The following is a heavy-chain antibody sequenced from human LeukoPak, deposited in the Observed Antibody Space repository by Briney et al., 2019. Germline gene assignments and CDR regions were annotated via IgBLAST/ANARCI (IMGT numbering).Heavy chain of an antibody. Sequence: ASVKVSCKASGYTFTNYGISWVRQAPGQGLEWMGWINGYNGYTNYAQNLQGRVTMAADTSTNTGYMELRSLRSDDTAMYYCARSPTTVTRGDYWGQGTLVTVSS. J-gene: IGHJ4*02. CDR1: GYTFTNYG. CDR2: INGYNGYT. CDR3: ARSPTTVTRGDY. V-gene: IGHV1-18*01. D-gene: IGHD4-17*01.